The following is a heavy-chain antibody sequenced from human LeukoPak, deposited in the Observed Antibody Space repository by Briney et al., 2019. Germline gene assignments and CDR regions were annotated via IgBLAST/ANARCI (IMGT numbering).Heavy chain of an antibody. Sequence: GESLKISCKGSGYNFATYWIGWVRQMPGKGLEWMGIIYPGDPDTRYSPSLQGQVTISADKSISTAYLQWTSLKASDTAIYYCARSPGDYEYWGQGTLVTVSS. CDR2: IYPGDPDT. J-gene: IGHJ4*02. D-gene: IGHD4-17*01. V-gene: IGHV5-51*01. CDR3: ARSPGDYEY. CDR1: GYNFATYW.